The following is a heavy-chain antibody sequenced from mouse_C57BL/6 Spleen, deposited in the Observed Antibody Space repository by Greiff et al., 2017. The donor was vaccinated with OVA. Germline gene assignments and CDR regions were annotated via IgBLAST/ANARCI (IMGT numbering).Heavy chain of an antibody. CDR2: IDPSDSYT. Sequence: VQLQQPGAELVMPGASVKLSCKASGYTFTSYWMHRVKQRPGQGLEWIGEIDPSDSYTNYNQKFKGKSTLTVDKSSSTAYMQLSSLTSEDSAVYYCARQGYYDYAMDYWGQGTSVTVSS. J-gene: IGHJ4*01. CDR1: GYTFTSYW. D-gene: IGHD2-4*01. V-gene: IGHV1-69*01. CDR3: ARQGYYDYAMDY.